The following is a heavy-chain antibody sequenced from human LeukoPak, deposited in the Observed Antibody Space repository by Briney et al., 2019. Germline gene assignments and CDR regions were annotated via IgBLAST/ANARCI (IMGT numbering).Heavy chain of an antibody. CDR3: ARDRSGSYDY. V-gene: IGHV3-21*05. CDR2: ISDSGAI. D-gene: IGHD1-26*01. Sequence: PGGSLRLSCAASGFTFSTYSMKWVRQAPGKGLEWVSYISDSGAIYYADSVKGRFTISRDNAKNSLYLQMNSLRAEDTAVYYCARDRSGSYDYWGQGTLVTVSS. J-gene: IGHJ4*02. CDR1: GFTFSTYS.